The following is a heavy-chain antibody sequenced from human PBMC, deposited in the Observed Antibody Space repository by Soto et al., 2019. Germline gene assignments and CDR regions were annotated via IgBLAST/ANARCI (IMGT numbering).Heavy chain of an antibody. Sequence: PGGSLRLSCAASGFTFSSYAMSWVRQAPGKGLEWVSAISGSGGSTYYADSVKGRFTISRDNSKNTLYLQMNSLRAEDTAVYYCAKFGDSSGLYYYYMDVWGKGTTVTVSS. D-gene: IGHD6-19*01. J-gene: IGHJ6*03. CDR3: AKFGDSSGLYYYYMDV. CDR2: ISGSGGST. CDR1: GFTFSSYA. V-gene: IGHV3-23*01.